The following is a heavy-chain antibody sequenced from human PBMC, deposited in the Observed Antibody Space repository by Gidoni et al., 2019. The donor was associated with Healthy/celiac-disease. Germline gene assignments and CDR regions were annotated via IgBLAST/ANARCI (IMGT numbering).Heavy chain of an antibody. J-gene: IGHJ6*02. D-gene: IGHD3-10*01. CDR2: IYYSGST. CDR3: ARRTATRVRANGMDV. Sequence: QLQLQESGPGLVKPSQTLSLTCTVSGGSISSGGYYWGWIRQPPGKGLEWIGYIYYSGSTYYNPSLKSRVTISVDTSKNQFSLKLSSVTAADTAVYYCARRTATRVRANGMDVWGQGTTVTVSS. V-gene: IGHV4-31*03. CDR1: GGSISSGGYY.